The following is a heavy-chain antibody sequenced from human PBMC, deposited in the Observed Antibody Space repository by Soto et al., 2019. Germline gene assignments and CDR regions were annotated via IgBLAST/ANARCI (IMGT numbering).Heavy chain of an antibody. J-gene: IGHJ4*01. CDR2: SRTQPNSYST. V-gene: IGHV3-72*01. CDR3: ARSSRVIVALDY. CDR1: GFTFSDHY. Sequence: ESGGGLVQPGGSLRLSCAASGFTFSDHYMDWVRQAPGKGLEWIGRSRTQPNSYSTEYAASVMGRFTISRDDSKNSLYLQMNSLKTEDTAVYYSARSSRVIVALDYWGQGTLVTVSS. D-gene: IGHD5-12*01.